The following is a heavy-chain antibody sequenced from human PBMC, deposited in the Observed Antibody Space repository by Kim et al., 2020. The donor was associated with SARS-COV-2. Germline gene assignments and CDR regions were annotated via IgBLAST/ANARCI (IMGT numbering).Heavy chain of an antibody. J-gene: IGHJ1*01. D-gene: IGHD2-2*01. Sequence: DSVKGRFTISGDNAKNSLYLQMNSLRFEDTAVYYCAGGGHCCSTPGPGFEYGGQGTLVTVSS. V-gene: IGHV3-21*01. CDR3: AGGGHCCSTPGPGFEY.